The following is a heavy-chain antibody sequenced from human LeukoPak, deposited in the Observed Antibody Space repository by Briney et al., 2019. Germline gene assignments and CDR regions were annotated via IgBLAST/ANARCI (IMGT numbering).Heavy chain of an antibody. D-gene: IGHD7-27*01. V-gene: IGHV4-4*07. Sequence: PSETLSLTCTVSGGSINNYYWSWVRQPAGKGLGWIGRIYSSWSTNHNPSLKSRVTMPVDTSNNQFSLKLNSVTAADTAVYYCASAELGLYFFDYWGQGPLVTVSS. CDR1: GGSINNYY. J-gene: IGHJ4*02. CDR3: ASAELGLYFFDY. CDR2: IYSSWST.